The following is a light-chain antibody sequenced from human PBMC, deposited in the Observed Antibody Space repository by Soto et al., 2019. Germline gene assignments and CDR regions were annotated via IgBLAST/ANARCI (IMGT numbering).Light chain of an antibody. CDR1: QNVGANY. V-gene: IGKV3-20*01. CDR3: QQYASSPHT. Sequence: EIVLTQSPGTLSLSPGERATLSCRASQNVGANYLAWYQQKPGQAPRLLIYHASTRASGIPDRFSGSGSGTDFSLTITTLEPADFALYYCQQYASSPHTFGQGTRLETK. J-gene: IGKJ5*01. CDR2: HAS.